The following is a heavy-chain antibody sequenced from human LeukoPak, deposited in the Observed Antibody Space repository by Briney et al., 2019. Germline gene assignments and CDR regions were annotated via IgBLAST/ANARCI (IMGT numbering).Heavy chain of an antibody. CDR1: GFTFRSYA. D-gene: IGHD1-26*01. Sequence: GWSLRLSCAASGFTFRSYAMSWVRQAPGKGLEWVSAISGDGTATFYADSVKGRFTISRDNSKDTLWLQMNSLRAEDTAVYSCATFRWSDRALGYWGQGTLVTVSS. J-gene: IGHJ4*02. CDR3: ATFRWSDRALGY. CDR2: ISGDGTAT. V-gene: IGHV3-23*01.